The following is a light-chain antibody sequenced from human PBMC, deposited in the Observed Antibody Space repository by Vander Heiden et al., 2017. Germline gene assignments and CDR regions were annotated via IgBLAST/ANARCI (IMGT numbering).Light chain of an antibody. CDR1: QSISSW. J-gene: IGKJ4*01. V-gene: IGKV1-5*03. CDR2: KAS. CDR3: QQYNSYSLLT. Sequence: IQMTQSPSTLSASVGDRVTITCRASQSISSWLAWYQQKPGKAPKLLIYKASSLESGVPSRFSGSGYGTEFTLTISSRQPDDFATYYCQQYNSYSLLTFGGGTKVEIK.